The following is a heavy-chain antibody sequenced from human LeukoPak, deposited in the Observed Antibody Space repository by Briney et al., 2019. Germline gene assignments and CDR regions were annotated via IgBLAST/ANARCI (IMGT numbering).Heavy chain of an antibody. D-gene: IGHD3-10*01. J-gene: IGHJ4*02. V-gene: IGHV3-7*01. Sequence: FVDSVKGRFTISRDNGKNSLYLEMNSLRAEDTAVYYCATGTEMDLGVIINGHLDYWGQGTLVTASS. CDR3: ATGTEMDLGVIINGHLDY.